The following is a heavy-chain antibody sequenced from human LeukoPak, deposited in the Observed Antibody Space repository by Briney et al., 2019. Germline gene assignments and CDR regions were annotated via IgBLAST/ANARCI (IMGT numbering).Heavy chain of an antibody. J-gene: IGHJ4*02. V-gene: IGHV4-34*01. Sequence: SETLSLTCAVYGGSFSGYYWSWIRQPPGKGLEWIGEINHSGSTNYNPSLKSRVTISVDTSKNQFSLKLNSVTAADTAVYYCARRRDGYNLGFFDYWGQGTLVTVSS. D-gene: IGHD5-24*01. CDR3: ARRRDGYNLGFFDY. CDR2: INHSGST. CDR1: GGSFSGYY.